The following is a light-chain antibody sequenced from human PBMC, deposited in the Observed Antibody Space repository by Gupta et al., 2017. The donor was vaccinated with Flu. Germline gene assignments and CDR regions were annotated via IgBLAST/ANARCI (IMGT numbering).Light chain of an antibody. CDR1: QSLVYKNGITY. Sequence: DVLMLRSHPSLSVTLGRAASISCRSSQSLVYKNGITYLTWSQQRPGQSPRLLIYEVSNRDSGVPDRFSGSGSGTDFTLKISRVEAEDVGVYYCMRGIHTWTFGQGTRLEI. CDR3: MRGIHTWT. CDR2: EVS. J-gene: IGKJ2*02. V-gene: IGKV2-30*01.